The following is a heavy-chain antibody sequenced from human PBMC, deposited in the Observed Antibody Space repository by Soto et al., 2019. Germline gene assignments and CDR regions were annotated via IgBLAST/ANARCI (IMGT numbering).Heavy chain of an antibody. J-gene: IGHJ4*02. Sequence: QITLKESGPTLVKPTQTLTLTCTVSGFSLSTTAVGVGWVRQPPGKSLEWLGLIYWNDEKRYSPSLKTSLTTTKAAPNNRVVLTMINMEPVAKATFFWGHWGYSTGWSYHGGQGSPVTVSS. D-gene: IGHD6-19*01. CDR2: IYWNDEK. CDR1: GFSLSTTAVG. V-gene: IGHV2-5*01. CDR3: GHWGYSTGWSYH.